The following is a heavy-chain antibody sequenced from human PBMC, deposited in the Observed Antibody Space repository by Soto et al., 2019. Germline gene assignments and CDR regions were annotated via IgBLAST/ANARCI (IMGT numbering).Heavy chain of an antibody. CDR1: GYSFTTSG. V-gene: IGHV1-18*01. J-gene: IGHJ4*02. D-gene: IGHD4-17*01. CDR3: ARRLYGDYDY. CDR2: ISKYNGNT. Sequence: QAQLVQSGAAVKEPGASVKVSCKASGYSFTTSGITWVRQAPGQGLEWMGWISKYNGNTNYAQKLQDRVTLTTDTATSTAYMELRSLISDDTAVYYCARRLYGDYDYWGQGTLVTVSS.